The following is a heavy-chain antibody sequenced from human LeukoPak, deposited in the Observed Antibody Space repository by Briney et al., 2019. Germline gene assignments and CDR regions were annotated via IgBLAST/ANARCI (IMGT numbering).Heavy chain of an antibody. CDR3: AKGGVRFFEYEY. CDR1: GGSISSHY. CDR2: IYYSGST. Sequence: PSETLSLTCTVSGGSISSHYWSWIRQPPGKGLEWIGYIYYSGSTNYNPSLKSRVTISVDTSKNQFSLKLSSVTAADTAVYYCAKGGVRFFEYEYWGQGTLVTVSS. J-gene: IGHJ4*02. D-gene: IGHD3-3*01. V-gene: IGHV4-59*11.